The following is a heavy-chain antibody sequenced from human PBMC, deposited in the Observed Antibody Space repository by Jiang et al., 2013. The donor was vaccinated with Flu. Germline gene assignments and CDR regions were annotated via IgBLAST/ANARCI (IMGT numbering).Heavy chain of an antibody. CDR1: GGSVSSYSAT. D-gene: IGHD3-3*01. CDR2: TYYRSKWYN. V-gene: IGHV6-1*01. CDR3: ARVGGSGRSLDY. J-gene: IGHJ4*02. Sequence: QTLSLTCVISGGSVSSYSATWTWIRQSPSRGLEWLGRTYYRSKWYNDYAVSVKSRITINPDTSKNQFSLQLNSVTPEDTAVYYCARVGGSGRSLDYWGQGTLVTVSS.